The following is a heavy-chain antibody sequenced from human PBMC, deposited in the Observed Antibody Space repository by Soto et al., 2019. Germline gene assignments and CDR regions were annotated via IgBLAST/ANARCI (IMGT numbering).Heavy chain of an antibody. D-gene: IGHD1-26*01. J-gene: IGHJ5*02. CDR1: GYTFTSYG. CDR2: SSAYKGNT. CDR3: ARDLGLYSGRYYGPQGGTNWFDP. V-gene: IGHV1-18*01. Sequence: QVQLVQSGAEVKKPGASVKVSCKASGYTFTSYGISWVRQAPGQGLEWMGWSSAYKGNTNYAQKLQGRVTMTTDTSTSTAYMELRSLRSDDTAVYYCARDLGLYSGRYYGPQGGTNWFDPWGQGTLVTVSS.